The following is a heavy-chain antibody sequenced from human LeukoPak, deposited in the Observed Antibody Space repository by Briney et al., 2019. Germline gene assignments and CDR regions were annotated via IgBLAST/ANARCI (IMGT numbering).Heavy chain of an antibody. D-gene: IGHD4-17*01. CDR1: GFAVSTYS. V-gene: IGHV3-48*01. Sequence: GGSLRLSCAASGFAVSTYSMNWVRQPPGKGLEWVSYISSSSSMIYYADSVRGRFTISRDNAKNSLYLQMNSLRAEDTAVYYCAREADYALDYWGQGTLVTVSS. CDR3: AREADYALDY. CDR2: ISSSSSMI. J-gene: IGHJ4*02.